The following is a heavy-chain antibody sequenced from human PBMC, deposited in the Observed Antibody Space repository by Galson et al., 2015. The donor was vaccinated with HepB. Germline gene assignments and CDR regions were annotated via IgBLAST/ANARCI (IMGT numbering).Heavy chain of an antibody. J-gene: IGHJ3*02. Sequence: SLRLSCAASGFTFSSYAMHWVRQAPGKGLEWVAVISYDGSNKYYADSVKGRFTISRDNSKNTLYLQMNSLRAEDTAVYYCARDYYDSSGYVGMGNAFDIWGQGTMVTVSS. CDR3: ARDYYDSSGYVGMGNAFDI. CDR2: ISYDGSNK. V-gene: IGHV3-30-3*01. D-gene: IGHD3-22*01. CDR1: GFTFSSYA.